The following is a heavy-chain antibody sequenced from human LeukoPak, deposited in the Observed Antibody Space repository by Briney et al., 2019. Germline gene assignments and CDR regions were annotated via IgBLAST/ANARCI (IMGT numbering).Heavy chain of an antibody. CDR2: ISSSSSYI. Sequence: GGSLRLSCAASGFTFSSYSMNWVRQAPGKGLEGVSSISSSSSYIYYADSVKGRFTISGDNAKNSLYLQMNSLRAEDTAVYYCARVSLGYCTNGACYTTDYWGQGTLVTVSS. CDR1: GFTFSSYS. V-gene: IGHV3-21*01. D-gene: IGHD2-8*01. CDR3: ARVSLGYCTNGACYTTDY. J-gene: IGHJ4*02.